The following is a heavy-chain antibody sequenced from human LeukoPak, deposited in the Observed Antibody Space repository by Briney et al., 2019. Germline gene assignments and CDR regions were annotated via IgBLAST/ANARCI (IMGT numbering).Heavy chain of an antibody. CDR2: IYYSGST. D-gene: IGHD1-26*01. CDR3: ARDLRGFSVGAFDI. Sequence: SETLSLTCTVSGGSVSSGGYYWSWIRQHPGKGLEWIGYIYYSGSTYYNPSLKSRVTISVDTSKNQFSLKLSSVTAADTAVYYCARDLRGFSVGAFDIWGQGTMVTVSS. V-gene: IGHV4-31*03. J-gene: IGHJ3*02. CDR1: GGSVSSGGYY.